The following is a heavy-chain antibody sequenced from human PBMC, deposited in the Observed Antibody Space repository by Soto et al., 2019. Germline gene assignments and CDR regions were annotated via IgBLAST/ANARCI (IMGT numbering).Heavy chain of an antibody. CDR2: ISGSGGST. V-gene: IGHV3-23*01. CDR3: AKSRSSSWYYFDY. CDR1: GFTFSSYA. Sequence: EVQLLESGGGLVQPGGSLRLSCAASGFTFSSYAMSWVRQAPGKGLEWVSAISGSGGSTYYADSVKGRFTISRDNSKNTLYLQMNSLRSEDTAVYYCAKSRSSSWYYFDYWGQGTLVTVSS. D-gene: IGHD6-13*01. J-gene: IGHJ4*02.